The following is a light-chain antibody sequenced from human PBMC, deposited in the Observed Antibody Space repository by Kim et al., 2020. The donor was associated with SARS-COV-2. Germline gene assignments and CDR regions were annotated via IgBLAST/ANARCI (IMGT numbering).Light chain of an antibody. Sequence: DIQVTQSPSTLSASVGDRVTITCRASQSISTWLAWYQQKPGKPPKPLIYKASTSESGVPSRFSGSGSGTEFTLTISSLQPDDFATYYCQQCKTYPYTFGQGTKLEI. CDR3: QQCKTYPYT. J-gene: IGKJ2*01. CDR2: KAS. CDR1: QSISTW. V-gene: IGKV1-5*03.